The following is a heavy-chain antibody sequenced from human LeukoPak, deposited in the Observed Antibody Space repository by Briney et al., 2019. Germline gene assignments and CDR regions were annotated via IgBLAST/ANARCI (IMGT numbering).Heavy chain of an antibody. CDR1: GFTVSSNY. D-gene: IGHD1-1*01. V-gene: IGHV3-53*01. Sequence: GGSLRLSCAVSGFTVSSNYMGWVRQAPGKGLEYVSVIYSGGNTYYAGSVKGRFTISRDNSKNTVYLQMNSLRAEDTAVFYCARLVATTGRLYFDYWGQGTLVTVSS. CDR3: ARLVATTGRLYFDY. CDR2: IYSGGNT. J-gene: IGHJ4*02.